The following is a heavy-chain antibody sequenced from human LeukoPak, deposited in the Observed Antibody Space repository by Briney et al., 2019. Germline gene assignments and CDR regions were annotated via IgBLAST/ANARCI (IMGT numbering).Heavy chain of an antibody. J-gene: IGHJ4*02. CDR2: ISGSGGST. D-gene: IGHD2-2*01. Sequence: GGSLRLSCAASGFTFSSYAMSWVRQAPGKGLEWVSAISGSGGSTYYADSVKGRFTISRDNSKNTLYLQMNSLRAEDTAVCYCAKDSIVVVPAAESLFDYWGQGTLVTVSS. CDR1: GFTFSSYA. V-gene: IGHV3-23*01. CDR3: AKDSIVVVPAAESLFDY.